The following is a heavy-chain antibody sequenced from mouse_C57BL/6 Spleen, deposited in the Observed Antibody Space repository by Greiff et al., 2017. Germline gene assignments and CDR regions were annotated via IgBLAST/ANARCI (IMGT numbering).Heavy chain of an antibody. CDR1: GYAFSSSW. Sequence: QVQLQQSGPELVKPGASVKISCKASGYAFSSSWMNWVKQRPGKGLEWIGRIYPGDGDTNYNGKFKGKATLTADKSSSTAYMQLSSLTSEDSAVYFCALAQAPCAYWGQGSLVTVSA. J-gene: IGHJ3*01. CDR2: IYPGDGDT. CDR3: ALAQAPCAY. V-gene: IGHV1-82*01. D-gene: IGHD3-2*02.